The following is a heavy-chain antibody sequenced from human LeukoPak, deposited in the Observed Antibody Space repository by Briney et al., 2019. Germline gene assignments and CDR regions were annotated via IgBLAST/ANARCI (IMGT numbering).Heavy chain of an antibody. CDR1: GGSISSSNW. V-gene: IGHV4-4*02. J-gene: IGHJ6*02. D-gene: IGHD3-10*01. Sequence: SETLSLTCAVSGGSISSSNWWSWVRQPPGKGLEWIGEIYHSGSTNYNPSLKSRVTISVDKSKNQFSLKLGSVTAADTAVYYCAREPGSSAIITMVRGVIRGNYYGMDVWGQGTTVTVSS. CDR3: AREPGSSAIITMVRGVIRGNYYGMDV. CDR2: IYHSGST.